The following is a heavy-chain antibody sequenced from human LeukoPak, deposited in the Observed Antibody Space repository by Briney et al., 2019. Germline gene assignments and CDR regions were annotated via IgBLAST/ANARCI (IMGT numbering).Heavy chain of an antibody. CDR2: IWYDGSNK. V-gene: IGHV3-33*01. J-gene: IGHJ4*02. D-gene: IGHD3-22*01. CDR3: ARDGYYYDSSGYSFDY. CDR1: GFTFSSYG. Sequence: GGSLRLSCEASGFTFSSYGMHWVRQAPGKGLEWVAVIWYDGSNKYYADPVKGRFTISRDNSKNTLYLQMNSLRAEDTAVYYCARDGYYYDSSGYSFDYWGQGTLVTVSS.